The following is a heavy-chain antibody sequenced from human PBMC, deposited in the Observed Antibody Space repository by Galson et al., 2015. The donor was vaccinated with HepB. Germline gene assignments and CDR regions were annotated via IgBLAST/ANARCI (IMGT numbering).Heavy chain of an antibody. Sequence: SETLSLTCTVSGGSTSSSSYYWNWIRQSPGKGLEWIGSVYYSGVTYYNPSLKSRVTISVDTSKNQFSLRVSSVTAADTAMYYCARALGGSYFYGMDVWGQGTTVAVS. CDR3: ARALGGSYFYGMDV. J-gene: IGHJ6*02. CDR1: GGSTSSSSYY. D-gene: IGHD3-16*02. V-gene: IGHV4-39*01. CDR2: VYYSGVT.